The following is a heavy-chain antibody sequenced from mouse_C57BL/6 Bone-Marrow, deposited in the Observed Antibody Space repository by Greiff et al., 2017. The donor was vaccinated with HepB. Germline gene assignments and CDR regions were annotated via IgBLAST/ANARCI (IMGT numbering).Heavy chain of an antibody. D-gene: IGHD2-5*01. CDR2: ISNGGGST. V-gene: IGHV5-12*01. CDR3: ARNPPYSNYSYYAMDY. Sequence: EVKLMESGGGLVQPGGSLKLSCAASGFTFSDYYMYWVRQTPEKRLEWVAYISNGGGSTYYPDTVKGRFTISRDNAKNTLYLQMSRLKSEDTAMYYCARNPPYSNYSYYAMDYWGQGTSVTVSS. CDR1: GFTFSDYY. J-gene: IGHJ4*01.